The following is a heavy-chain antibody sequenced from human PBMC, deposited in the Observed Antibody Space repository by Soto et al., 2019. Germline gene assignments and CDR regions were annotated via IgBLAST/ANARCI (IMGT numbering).Heavy chain of an antibody. CDR2: INAGNGNT. CDR3: ARALRSSGYYYF. D-gene: IGHD3-22*01. V-gene: IGHV1-3*01. J-gene: IGHJ4*02. Sequence: ASVKVSCKASGYTFTSYAMHWVRQAPGQRLEWMGWINAGNGNTKYSQKFQGRVTITRDTSASTAYMELSSLRSEDTAVYYCARALRSSGYYYFWGQGTLVTVYS. CDR1: GYTFTSYA.